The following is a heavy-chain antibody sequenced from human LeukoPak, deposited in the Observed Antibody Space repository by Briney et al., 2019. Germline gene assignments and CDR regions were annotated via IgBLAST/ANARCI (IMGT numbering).Heavy chain of an antibody. CDR1: GYSFTNYW. V-gene: IGHV5-51*01. CDR3: ARRALGYSYVAYCFDY. D-gene: IGHD5-18*01. J-gene: IGHJ4*02. CDR2: IYPGDSDT. Sequence: GESLKISCTGSGYSFTNYWIVWVRQMPGKGLEWVGIIYPGDSDTRYSPSFRGQVTISADNSISTAYLQWRLKASDSAMYYCARRALGYSYVAYCFDYWGQGTLVTVSS.